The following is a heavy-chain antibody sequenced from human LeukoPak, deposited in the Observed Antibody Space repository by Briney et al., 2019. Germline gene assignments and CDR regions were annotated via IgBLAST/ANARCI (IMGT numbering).Heavy chain of an antibody. CDR2: ISGSGGST. Sequence: PGGSLRLSCAAFGFTFSSYAMSWVRQAPGKGLEWVSAISGSGGSTYYADSVKGRFTISRDNSKNTLYLQMNSLRAEDTAVYYCAKGQPYYYYYYMDVWGKGTTVTVSS. D-gene: IGHD2-2*01. V-gene: IGHV3-23*01. CDR3: AKGQPYYYYYYMDV. CDR1: GFTFSSYA. J-gene: IGHJ6*03.